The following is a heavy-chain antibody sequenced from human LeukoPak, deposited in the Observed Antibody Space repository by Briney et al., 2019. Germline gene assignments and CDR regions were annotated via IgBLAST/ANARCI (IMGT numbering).Heavy chain of an antibody. CDR1: GYTFTGYY. J-gene: IGHJ4*02. V-gene: IGHV1-2*02. D-gene: IGHD3-10*01. CDR3: AISSSARLLWFGELLGY. Sequence: ASVKVSCKASGYTFTGYYMHWVRQAPGQGLEWMGWINPNSGGTNYAQKFQGRVTMTRDTSISTAYMELSRLRSDDTAVYYCAISSSARLLWFGELLGYWGQGTLVTVSS. CDR2: INPNSGGT.